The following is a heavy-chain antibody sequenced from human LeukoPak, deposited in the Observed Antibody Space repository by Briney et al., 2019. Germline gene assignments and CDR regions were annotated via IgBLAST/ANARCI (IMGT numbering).Heavy chain of an antibody. V-gene: IGHV1-8*03. Sequence: ASVKVSCKASGYTFTSYDMNWVRQATGQGLEWMGWMNPNSGNTDYAQKLQGRVTITGNISISTAQMELSSLRSEDTAVYYCARLPLSDFWSGYYRGPPDYWGQGNLVTVSS. J-gene: IGHJ4*02. CDR3: ARLPLSDFWSGYYRGPPDY. D-gene: IGHD3-3*01. CDR1: GYTFTSYD. CDR2: MNPNSGNT.